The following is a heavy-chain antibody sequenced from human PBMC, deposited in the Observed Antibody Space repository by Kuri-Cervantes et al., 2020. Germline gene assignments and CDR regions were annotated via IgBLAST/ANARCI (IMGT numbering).Heavy chain of an antibody. CDR3: ATVKAVAGTLRWGYFDY. D-gene: IGHD6-19*01. J-gene: IGHJ4*02. CDR1: GGTFSSYA. CDR2: IIPIFGTA. V-gene: IGHV1-69*05. Sequence: SVKVSCKASGGTFSSYAISWVRQAPGQGLEWMGGIIPIFGTANYAQKFQGRVTITTDESTSTAYMELSSLRSEDTAVYYCATVKAVAGTLRWGYFDYWGQGTLVTVSS.